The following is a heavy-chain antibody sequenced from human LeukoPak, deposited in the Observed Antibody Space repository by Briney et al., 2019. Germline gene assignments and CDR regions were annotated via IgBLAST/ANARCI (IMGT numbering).Heavy chain of an antibody. J-gene: IGHJ4*02. D-gene: IGHD3-22*01. CDR2: IYYSGST. Sequence: PSETLSLTCTVSGGSISSYYWSWIRQPPGKGLEWIGSIYYSGSTYYNPSLKSRVTISVDTSKNQFSLKLSSVTAADTAVYYCARHPIYYYDSSGYPDYFDYWGQGTLVTVSS. V-gene: IGHV4-59*05. CDR1: GGSISSYY. CDR3: ARHPIYYYDSSGYPDYFDY.